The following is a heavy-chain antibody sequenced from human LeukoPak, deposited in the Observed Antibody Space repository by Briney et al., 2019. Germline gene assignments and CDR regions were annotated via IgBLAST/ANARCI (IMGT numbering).Heavy chain of an antibody. V-gene: IGHV1-2*02. D-gene: IGHD1-26*01. J-gene: IGHJ4*02. CDR3: ARDESGSYTY. Sequence: ASVKVSCKASGYAFTASYMHWVRQAPGQGLEWMGLINPNSGGTNYAQKFQGRVTTTRDTSISTAYMELSRLTSDDTAVYYCARDESGSYTYWGQGTLVTVSS. CDR1: GYAFTASY. CDR2: INPNSGGT.